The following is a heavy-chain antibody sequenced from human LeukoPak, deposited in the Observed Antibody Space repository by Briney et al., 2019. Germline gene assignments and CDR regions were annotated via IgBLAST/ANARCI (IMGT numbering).Heavy chain of an antibody. CDR1: GGSVTSSSYY. Sequence: TSSETLSLTCTVSGGSVTSSSYYWGWIRQPPGKGLVWIGSLYYTGSTYYSASLKSRITISVDTSKNHFSLKLTSVTAADTAVYYCATETYCTAGSCYARHWGQGTVVIVSS. CDR3: ATETYCTAGSCYARH. CDR2: LYYTGST. V-gene: IGHV4-39*02. J-gene: IGHJ4*02. D-gene: IGHD2-15*01.